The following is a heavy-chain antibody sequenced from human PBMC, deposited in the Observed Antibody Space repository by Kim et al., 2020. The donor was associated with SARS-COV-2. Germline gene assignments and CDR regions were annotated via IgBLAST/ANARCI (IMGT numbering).Heavy chain of an antibody. CDR3: ARGSPYDSSGYLGY. CDR2: IWYDGSNK. CDR1: EFTFSSYG. D-gene: IGHD3-22*01. J-gene: IGHJ4*02. Sequence: GGSLRLSCAASEFTFSSYGMHWVRQAPGKGLEWVAVIWYDGSNKYYADSVKGRFTISRDKSKNTLYLQMNSLRAEDTAVYYCARGSPYDSSGYLGYWGQGTLVTVSS. V-gene: IGHV3-33*01.